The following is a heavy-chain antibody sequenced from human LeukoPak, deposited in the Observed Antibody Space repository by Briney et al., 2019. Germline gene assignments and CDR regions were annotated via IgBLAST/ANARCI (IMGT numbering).Heavy chain of an antibody. Sequence: ASVTVSCKASGYTFTSYGISWVRQAPGQGLEWMGWISAYNGNTNYAQKLQGRVTMTTDTFTSTAYMELRSLRSDDTAVYYCARDQFIVGATYFDYWGQGTLVTVSS. J-gene: IGHJ4*02. D-gene: IGHD1-26*01. CDR2: ISAYNGNT. CDR1: GYTFTSYG. V-gene: IGHV1-18*01. CDR3: ARDQFIVGATYFDY.